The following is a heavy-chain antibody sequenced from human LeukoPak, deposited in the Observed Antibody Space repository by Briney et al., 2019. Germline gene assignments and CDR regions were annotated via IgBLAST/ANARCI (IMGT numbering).Heavy chain of an antibody. CDR2: VYYTGST. CDR3: ARGSYISSTWYYFDY. J-gene: IGHJ4*02. D-gene: IGHD1-26*01. V-gene: IGHV4-39*01. Sequence: SESLSLTCTVSGGSISSGSYHWGWIRQPPGRGLEWIGNVYYTGSTYYNPSLKSRVTITSENQFSLKLISVTAADTAVYYCARGSYISSTWYYFDYWGQGTLATVSS. CDR1: GGSISSGSYH.